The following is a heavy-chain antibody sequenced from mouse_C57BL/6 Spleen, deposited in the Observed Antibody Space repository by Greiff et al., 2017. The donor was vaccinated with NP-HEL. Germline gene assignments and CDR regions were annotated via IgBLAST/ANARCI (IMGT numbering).Heavy chain of an antibody. CDR2: IYPGSGST. J-gene: IGHJ4*01. Sequence: QVQLKQPGAELVKPGASVKMSCKASGYTFTSYWITWVKQRPGQGLEWIGDIYPGSGSTNYNEKFKGKATLTVDTSSSTAYMQLNSLTSEDSAVYYCARGVPLASMDYWGQGTLVTVSS. CDR3: ARGVPLASMDY. CDR1: GYTFTSYW. V-gene: IGHV1-55*01. D-gene: IGHD6-1*01.